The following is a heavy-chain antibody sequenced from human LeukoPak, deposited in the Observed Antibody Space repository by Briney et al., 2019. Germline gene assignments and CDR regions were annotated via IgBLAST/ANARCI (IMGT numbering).Heavy chain of an antibody. CDR3: AGGGGSYGDV. Sequence: ASVKVSCKASGYTFTAYYMHWVRQAPGQGLEWMGRFDPYNDGTSYAQKFQGRATITRDTSVSTDYMELSSLRSDDTAVYYCAGGGGSYGDVWGQGTMVAVSS. D-gene: IGHD1-26*01. CDR2: FDPYNDGT. CDR1: GYTFTAYY. J-gene: IGHJ3*01. V-gene: IGHV1-2*06.